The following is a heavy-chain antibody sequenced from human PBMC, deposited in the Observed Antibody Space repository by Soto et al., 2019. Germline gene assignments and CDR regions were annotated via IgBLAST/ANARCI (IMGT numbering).Heavy chain of an antibody. D-gene: IGHD3-3*01. V-gene: IGHV3-15*01. J-gene: IGHJ4*02. Sequence: PGGSLRLSCAASGFTFSNAWMSWVRQAPGKGLEWVGRIKSKTDGGTTDYAAPVKGRFTISRDDSKNTLYLQMNSLKTEDTAVYYCTTGDTYYDFWSGSSPSPFDYWGQGTLVTVSS. CDR1: GFTFSNAW. CDR3: TTGDTYYDFWSGSSPSPFDY. CDR2: IKSKTDGGTT.